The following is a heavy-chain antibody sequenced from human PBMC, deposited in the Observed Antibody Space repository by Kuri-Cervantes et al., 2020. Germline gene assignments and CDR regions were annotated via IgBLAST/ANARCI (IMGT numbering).Heavy chain of an antibody. J-gene: IGHJ4*02. CDR1: GFTFRNFW. CDR3: VRDYSWPAVTGSFLFDY. Sequence: GESLKISCAASGFTFRNFWMGWVRQAPGKGLEWVANIKVDGSEEYYVDSVKGRFTISRDNSKNTLDLQMNSLGAEDTAMYYCVRDYSWPAVTGSFLFDYWGQGTLVTVSS. V-gene: IGHV3-7*03. D-gene: IGHD6-19*01. CDR2: IKVDGSEE.